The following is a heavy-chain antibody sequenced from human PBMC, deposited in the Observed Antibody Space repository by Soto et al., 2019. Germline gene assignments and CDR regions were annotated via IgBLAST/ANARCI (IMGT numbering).Heavy chain of an antibody. CDR2: IYYSGST. CDR1: GGSISSNSYY. D-gene: IGHD6-19*01. J-gene: IGHJ4*02. Sequence: SETLSLTCTVSGGSISSNSYYWGWIRQSPGKGLEWIGSIYYSGSTYYSPSLNSRVTISVDTSNNQFSLKLTSVTAADTAVYYCARHSSGWYRFDYWGQGTLVTISS. CDR3: ARHSSGWYRFDY. V-gene: IGHV4-39*01.